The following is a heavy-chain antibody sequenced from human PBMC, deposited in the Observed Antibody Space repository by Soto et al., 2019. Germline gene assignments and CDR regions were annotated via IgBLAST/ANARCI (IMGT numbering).Heavy chain of an antibody. CDR2: IYYSGST. Sequence: SETLSLTCTVSGGSISSYYWSWIRQPPGKGLEWIGYIYYSGSTNYNPSLKSRVTISVDTSKNQFSLKLSSVTAADTAVYYCASSDLTMVYARIDAFDIWGQGTMVTVSS. V-gene: IGHV4-59*01. J-gene: IGHJ3*02. CDR3: ASSDLTMVYARIDAFDI. D-gene: IGHD2-8*01. CDR1: GGSISSYY.